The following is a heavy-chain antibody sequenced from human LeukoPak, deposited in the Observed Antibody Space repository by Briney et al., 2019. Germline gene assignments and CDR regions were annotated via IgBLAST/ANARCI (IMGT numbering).Heavy chain of an antibody. J-gene: IGHJ6*02. V-gene: IGHV3-53*01. D-gene: IGHD3-9*01. CDR2: IYSGGST. CDR3: TRDLMDYDVSTGLHHYYMDV. CDR1: GFTVNSNY. Sequence: GGSLRLSCAASGFTVNSNYMSWVRQAPGKGLEWVSVIYSGGSTYYADSVKGRFTISRDNSKNTLYLQMNSLRVEDTAVYYCTRDLMDYDVSTGLHHYYMDVWGQGATVTVSS.